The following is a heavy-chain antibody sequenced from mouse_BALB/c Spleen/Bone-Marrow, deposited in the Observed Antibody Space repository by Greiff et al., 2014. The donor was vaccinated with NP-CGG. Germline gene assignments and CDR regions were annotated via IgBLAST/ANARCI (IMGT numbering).Heavy chain of an antibody. CDR1: GFNIKDTY. J-gene: IGHJ4*01. CDR2: IDPANGNT. Sequence: VQLQQSGAELVKPGASVKLSCTASGFNIKDTYMHWVKQRPEQGLEWIGRIDPANGNTKYDSKFQGKATITADTSSNTAYLQLSSLTSEDTAVYYCATLTTVVDAMDYWGQGTSVTVSS. V-gene: IGHV14-3*02. CDR3: ATLTTVVDAMDY. D-gene: IGHD1-1*01.